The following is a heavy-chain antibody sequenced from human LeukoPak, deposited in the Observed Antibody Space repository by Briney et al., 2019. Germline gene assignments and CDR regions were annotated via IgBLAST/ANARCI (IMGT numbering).Heavy chain of an antibody. CDR1: GYTFTTYY. J-gene: IGHJ3*02. CDR3: ASGGQAGIAAAGGPARIVIDI. Sequence: ASVKISCKASGYTFTTYYMHFVRQAPGQGLEWMGIINPTSGSTSYAQKFQGRVTMTRDTSTSTVYLELSSLRSEDTAVYYCASGGQAGIAAAGGPARIVIDIWGQGTMVTVSS. V-gene: IGHV1-46*01. CDR2: INPTSGST. D-gene: IGHD6-13*01.